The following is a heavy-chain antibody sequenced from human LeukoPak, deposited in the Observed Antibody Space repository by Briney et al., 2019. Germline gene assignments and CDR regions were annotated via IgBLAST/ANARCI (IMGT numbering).Heavy chain of an antibody. CDR2: SYTSGST. D-gene: IGHD1-26*01. Sequence: SETPSLTCTVSGGSINSDSYQWSWIRQPAGKGMEWIGRSYTSGSTNYNPSLKNRATISVDTSKNQFSLKLTSVTAADTAVYYCARGRGGTYYWYDPWGQGTLVTVSS. V-gene: IGHV4-61*02. CDR1: GGSINSDSYQ. J-gene: IGHJ5*02. CDR3: ARGRGGTYYWYDP.